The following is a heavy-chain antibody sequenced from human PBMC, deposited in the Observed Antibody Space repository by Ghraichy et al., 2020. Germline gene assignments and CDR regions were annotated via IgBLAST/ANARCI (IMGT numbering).Heavy chain of an antibody. Sequence: GGSLRLSCAASGFTFSSYWMHWVRQAPGKGLVWVSRINSDGSSTSYADSVKGRLTISRDNAKNTLYLQMYSLRAEDTAGYYCAREGSGIAAAIDYWGQGTLVTVSS. J-gene: IGHJ4*02. CDR3: AREGSGIAAAIDY. D-gene: IGHD6-13*01. CDR2: INSDGSST. CDR1: GFTFSSYW. V-gene: IGHV3-74*01.